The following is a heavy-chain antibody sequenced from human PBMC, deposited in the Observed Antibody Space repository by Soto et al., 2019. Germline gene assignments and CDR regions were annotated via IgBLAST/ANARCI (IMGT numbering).Heavy chain of an antibody. J-gene: IGHJ6*02. CDR2: INPSGGST. V-gene: IGHV1-46*01. CDR3: ARDLRITQSLYGMDV. CDR1: GYTFTSYY. D-gene: IGHD3-10*01. Sequence: ASVKVSCKASGYTFTSYYMHWVRQAPGQGLEWMGIINPSGGSTSYAQKFQGRVTMTRDTSTSTVYMELSSLRSEDTAVYYCARDLRITQSLYGMDVWGQGTTVTVSS.